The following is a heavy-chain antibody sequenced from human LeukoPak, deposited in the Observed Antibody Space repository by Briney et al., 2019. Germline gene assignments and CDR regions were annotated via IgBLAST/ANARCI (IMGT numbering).Heavy chain of an antibody. Sequence: PSEALSLTCAVYGWSFNDYYWNWIRQPPGKGLEWIGEINARGDTSYNPSLKSRGTISVDTSKKQFSLRLTSMIAADTALYYCARGQVPAARGYNWFDPWGQGTLVTVSS. V-gene: IGHV4-34*01. D-gene: IGHD2-2*01. CDR3: ARGQVPAARGYNWFDP. CDR1: GWSFNDYY. CDR2: INARGDT. J-gene: IGHJ5*02.